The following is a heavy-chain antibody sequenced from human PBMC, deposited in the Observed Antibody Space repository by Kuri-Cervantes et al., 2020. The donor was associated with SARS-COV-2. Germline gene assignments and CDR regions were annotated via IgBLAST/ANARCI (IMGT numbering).Heavy chain of an antibody. CDR3: ARGWAGSGSYYNPGDY. Sequence: SVKVSCKASGGTFSRYAISWVRQAPGQGLEWMGGIIPLFVTTSYAQKFQGRVTITADESTSTAYMELSSLRSEDTAVYYCARGWAGSGSYYNPGDYWGQGTLVTVSS. CDR2: IIPLFVTT. D-gene: IGHD3-10*01. J-gene: IGHJ4*02. V-gene: IGHV1-69*13. CDR1: GGTFSRYA.